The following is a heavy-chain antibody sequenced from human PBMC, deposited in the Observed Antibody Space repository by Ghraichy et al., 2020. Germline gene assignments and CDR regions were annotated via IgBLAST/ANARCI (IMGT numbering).Heavy chain of an antibody. D-gene: IGHD1-1*01. CDR1: GGSFSGHY. CDR3: ARNWYWYFDI. V-gene: IGHV4-34*01. J-gene: IGHJ2*01. Sequence: SETLSLTCAVYGGSFSGHYWSWIRQPPGKGLEWIGEINHSGITNYNPSLKSRVTILVDTSQNQLSLKLTSVTAADTAVYYCARNWYWYFDIWGRGTLVTVYS. CDR2: INHSGIT.